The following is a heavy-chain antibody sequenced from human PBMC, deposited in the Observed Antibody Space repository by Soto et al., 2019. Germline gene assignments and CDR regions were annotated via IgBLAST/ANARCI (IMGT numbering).Heavy chain of an antibody. CDR1: GFTFDDYT. Sequence: EVQLVESGGGVVQPGGSLRLSCAASGFTFDDYTMHWVRQSPGKGLEWVSLISWDGGSTYYADSVKGRFTISRDNSKNCLYLQMNSLRTEDTAWYYCAKDIIWNDSYYYYGMDVWVEGTTVTVSS. CDR2: ISWDGGST. V-gene: IGHV3-43*01. J-gene: IGHJ6*02. CDR3: AKDIIWNDSYYYYGMDV. D-gene: IGHD1-1*01.